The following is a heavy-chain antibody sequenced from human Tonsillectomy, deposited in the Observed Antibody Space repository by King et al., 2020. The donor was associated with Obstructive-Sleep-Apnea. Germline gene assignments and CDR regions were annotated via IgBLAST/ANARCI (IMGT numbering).Heavy chain of an antibody. CDR1: GGSIISTNW. Sequence: QLQESGPGLVKPSGTLSLTCAVSGGSIISTNWWNWVRQPPGKGLEWIGEIYHSGITNYNPSLKSRVTISVDKSKNQFSLKLSSVTAADTAVYYCARELYFSSTACYSFDYWGQGTLVTVSS. J-gene: IGHJ4*02. V-gene: IGHV4-4*02. CDR2: IYHSGIT. D-gene: IGHD2-2*01. CDR3: ARELYFSSTACYSFDY.